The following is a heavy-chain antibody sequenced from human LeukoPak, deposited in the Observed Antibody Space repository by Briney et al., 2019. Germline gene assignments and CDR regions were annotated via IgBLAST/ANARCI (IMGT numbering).Heavy chain of an antibody. CDR2: VTSSGSYV. CDR3: ARDPGGGGY. V-gene: IGHV3-21*01. J-gene: IGHJ4*02. CDR1: GFTFSSYN. Sequence: PGGSLRLSCAASGFTFSSYNMNWVRQAPGKGLEWVSSVTSSGSYVYYADSVKGRFTISRDNAKNSLFLQMNSLRAEDTAVYYCARDPGGGGYWGQGTLVTASS. D-gene: IGHD3-16*01.